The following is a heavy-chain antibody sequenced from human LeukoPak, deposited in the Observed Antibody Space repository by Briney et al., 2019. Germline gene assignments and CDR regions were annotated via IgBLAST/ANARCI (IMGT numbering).Heavy chain of an antibody. V-gene: IGHV4-61*01. D-gene: IGHD2-21*02. CDR3: ARAVTAYWYFDL. J-gene: IGHJ2*01. CDR2: IYYSGST. Sequence: SETLSLICTVSVGSATIVSYYWSWIRQPPGKGLEWIGYIYYSGSTNYNPSLKSRVTISVDASENQFSLKLSSVTAADTAVYYCARAVTAYWYFDLWGRGALVTVSS. CDR1: VGSATIVSYY.